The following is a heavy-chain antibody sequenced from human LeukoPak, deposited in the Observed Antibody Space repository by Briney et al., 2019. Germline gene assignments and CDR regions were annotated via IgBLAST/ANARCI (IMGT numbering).Heavy chain of an antibody. Sequence: SETLSLTCTVSGGSISSYYWSWIRQPPGKGLEWIGYIYYSGSTNYNPSLKSRVTISVDTSKNQFSLKLSSVTAADTAVYYCARVMFSVAGTKFDYWGQGTLVTVSS. CDR3: ARVMFSVAGTKFDY. J-gene: IGHJ4*02. CDR2: IYYSGST. CDR1: GGSISSYY. V-gene: IGHV4-59*01. D-gene: IGHD6-19*01.